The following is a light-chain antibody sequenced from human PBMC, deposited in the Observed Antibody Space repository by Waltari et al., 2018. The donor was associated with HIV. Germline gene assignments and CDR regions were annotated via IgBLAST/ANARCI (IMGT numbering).Light chain of an antibody. V-gene: IGLV3-9*01. J-gene: IGLJ1*01. CDR2: NND. CDR3: QVWDSNTAV. CDR1: NIGSKS. Sequence: SFVLTQAPSLSVALGQAAIIACGGNNIGSKSVHWYQKKPGQAPLLIMYNNDIRPSETPARFSGSNSGNTATLTVTRPQPADEADYYCQVWDSNTAVFGTGTKVTVL.